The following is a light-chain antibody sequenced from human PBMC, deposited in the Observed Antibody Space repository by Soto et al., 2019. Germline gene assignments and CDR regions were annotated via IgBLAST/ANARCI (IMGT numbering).Light chain of an antibody. V-gene: IGLV2-11*01. CDR2: DVS. J-gene: IGLJ1*01. CDR1: SSDVGGYNY. Sequence: QSVLTQPRSVSGSPGQSVTISCTGTSSDVGGYNYVSWYQQYSGKAPKVMIYDVSKRPSGVPDRFSGSKSGNTASLTISGLQAEDEADYYCCSYAASNTFVFGTGTKVPS. CDR3: CSYAASNTFV.